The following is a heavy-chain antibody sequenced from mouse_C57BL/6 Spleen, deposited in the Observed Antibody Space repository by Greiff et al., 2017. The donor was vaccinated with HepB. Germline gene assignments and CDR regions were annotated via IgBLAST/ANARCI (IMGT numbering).Heavy chain of an antibody. J-gene: IGHJ3*01. CDR1: GYAFSSSW. CDR3: ARDGDDGYLSWFAY. V-gene: IGHV1-82*01. Sequence: QVQLQQSGPELVKPGASVKISCKASGYAFSSSWMNWVKQRPGKGLEWIGRIYPGDGDTNYNGKFKGKATLTADKSSSTAYMQLSSLTSEDSAVYFCARDGDDGYLSWFAYWGQGTLVTVSA. CDR2: IYPGDGDT. D-gene: IGHD2-3*01.